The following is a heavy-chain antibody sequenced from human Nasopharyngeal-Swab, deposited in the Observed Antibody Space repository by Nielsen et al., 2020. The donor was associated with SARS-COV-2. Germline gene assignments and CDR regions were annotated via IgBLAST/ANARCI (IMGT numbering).Heavy chain of an antibody. D-gene: IGHD3-10*01. J-gene: IGHJ4*02. Sequence: GESLKISCAASGFTFSSYGMHWVRQAPGKGLEWVAVIWYDGSNKYYADSVKGRFTISRGNSKNTLYLQMNSLRAEDTAVYYCASHYGSGSLPLDYWGQGTLVTVSS. CDR3: ASHYGSGSLPLDY. CDR1: GFTFSSYG. CDR2: IWYDGSNK. V-gene: IGHV3-33*01.